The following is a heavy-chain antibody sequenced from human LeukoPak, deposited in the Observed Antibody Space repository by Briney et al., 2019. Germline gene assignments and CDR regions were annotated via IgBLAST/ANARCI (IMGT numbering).Heavy chain of an antibody. Sequence: SQTLSLTCTVSGGSISSGSYYWSWIRQPAGKGLEWIGRIYTSGSTNYNPSLKGRATISVDTSKNQFSLKLSSVTAADTAVYYCARLWGGYVGYWGQGTLVTVSS. J-gene: IGHJ4*02. V-gene: IGHV4-61*02. CDR1: GGSISSGSYY. D-gene: IGHD5-12*01. CDR3: ARLWGGYVGY. CDR2: IYTSGST.